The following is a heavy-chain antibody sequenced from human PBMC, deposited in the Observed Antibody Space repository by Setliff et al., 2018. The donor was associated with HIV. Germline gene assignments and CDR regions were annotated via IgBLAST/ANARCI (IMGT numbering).Heavy chain of an antibody. D-gene: IGHD3-10*01. CDR1: GGSLSDSY. J-gene: IGHJ3*02. CDR3: ARSSAERSAVRGLAIAFDI. CDR2: ISHSGTT. Sequence: SETLSLTCAVYGGSLSDSYYNWIRQPPGKGLEWIGQISHSGTTSYNSSLKSRVVMSVDASKNQFSLSLSSVTAADTAVYYCARSSAERSAVRGLAIAFDIWGPGTKVTVSS. V-gene: IGHV4-34*01.